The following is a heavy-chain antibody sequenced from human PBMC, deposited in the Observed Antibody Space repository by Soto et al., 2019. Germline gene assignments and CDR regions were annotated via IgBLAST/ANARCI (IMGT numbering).Heavy chain of an antibody. D-gene: IGHD6-13*01. J-gene: IGHJ4*02. CDR2: IWYDGSTK. CDR1: GLMFRSYA. V-gene: IGHV3-33*01. CDR3: ARVASSSSWHIPHFDQ. Sequence: QVQLVESGGGVVQSGRSLRLSCAASGLMFRSYAMHWVRQAPGKGLEWVAGIWYDGSTKYYGDSVKGRYSISRDNSKNMLDLQMNSLRAEDTAVYYCARVASSSSWHIPHFDQWGQGTLVTVSS.